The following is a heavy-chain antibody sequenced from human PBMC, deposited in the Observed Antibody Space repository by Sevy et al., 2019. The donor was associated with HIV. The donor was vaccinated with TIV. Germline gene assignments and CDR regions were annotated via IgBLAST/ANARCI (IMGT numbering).Heavy chain of an antibody. V-gene: IGHV3-23*01. D-gene: IGHD2-15*01. CDR2: IGGSGGST. CDR1: GFTFSTYA. J-gene: IGHJ6*02. CDR3: AKGDRTFYGLDV. Sequence: GGSLRLSCAASGFTFSTYAMSWVRQAPGKGLEWVSAIGGSGGSTYYADSVEGRFTISRDKSKNTLYLQMNSLTAEDTAVECCAKGDRTFYGLDVWGQGTTVTVSS.